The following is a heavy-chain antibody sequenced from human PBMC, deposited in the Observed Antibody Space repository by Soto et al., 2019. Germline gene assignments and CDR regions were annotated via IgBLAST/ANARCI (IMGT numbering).Heavy chain of an antibody. CDR2: IDPSGRR. CDR1: GGSLSGYY. CDR3: TRGGDECKGGRT. Sequence: QVHLQQWGAGLLKPSETLSLTCAVSGGSLSGYYWTWTRQSPGKGLEWIGEIDPSGRRHYNPPPESRVTMSLDTSKYYFYLTLTSVTAADTAVYYCTRGGDECKGGRTWGQGTLVGVS. J-gene: IGHJ5*02. V-gene: IGHV4-34*01. D-gene: IGHD3-16*01.